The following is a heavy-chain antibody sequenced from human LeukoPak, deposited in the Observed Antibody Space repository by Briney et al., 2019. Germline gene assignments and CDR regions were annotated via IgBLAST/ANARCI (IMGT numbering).Heavy chain of an antibody. CDR2: IIPIFGTA. J-gene: IGHJ6*02. CDR3: ARVRTFWDRYYYYGMDV. CDR1: GGTFSSYA. Sequence: SVKVSCKASGGTFSSYAISWVRQAPGQGLEWMGGIIPIFGTANYARKFQGRVTITADESTSTAYMELSSLRSEDTAVYYCARVRTFWDRYYYYGMDVWGQGTTVTVSS. D-gene: IGHD3-16*01. V-gene: IGHV1-69*13.